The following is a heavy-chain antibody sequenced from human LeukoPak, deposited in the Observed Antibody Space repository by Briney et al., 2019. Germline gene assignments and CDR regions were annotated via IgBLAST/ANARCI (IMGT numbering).Heavy chain of an antibody. CDR3: ARELAVGAITEYFQD. Sequence: GGSLRLSCVASGFSVSSNYMAWVRQAPGKGLEWVSVLYIGGNTYYGDFVKGRFTISRDNSRNTLYLRMNSLRVDDTAVYYCARELAVGAITEYFQDWGQGTLVTVSS. CDR2: LYIGGNT. D-gene: IGHD1-26*01. J-gene: IGHJ1*01. CDR1: GFSVSSNY. V-gene: IGHV3-53*01.